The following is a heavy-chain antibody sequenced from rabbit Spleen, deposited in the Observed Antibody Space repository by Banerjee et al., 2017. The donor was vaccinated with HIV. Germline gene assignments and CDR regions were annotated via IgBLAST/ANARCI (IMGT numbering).Heavy chain of an antibody. D-gene: IGHD1-1*01. CDR1: GLDFSSSYW. J-gene: IGHJ4*01. CDR2: IDVGKSGNT. Sequence: QEQLVESGGGLVQPEGSLTLTCKASGLDFSSSYWICWVRQAPEKGLEWIACIDVGKSGNTYYASWAKGRFTISKTSSTTVTLQMTSLTAADTATYFCARDLVAVIGWNFNLWGQGTLVTVS. CDR3: ARDLVAVIGWNFNL. V-gene: IGHV1S45*01.